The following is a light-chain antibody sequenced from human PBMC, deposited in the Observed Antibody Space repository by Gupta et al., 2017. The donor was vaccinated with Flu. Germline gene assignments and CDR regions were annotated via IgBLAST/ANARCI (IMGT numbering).Light chain of an antibody. CDR1: SIGSRS. CDR3: QVWASSTAV. Sequence: YELTQPFSVSVALGQTARLTCGGDSIGSRSVNWYQQKAGQAPQLVISRDSNRPPGIPDRFSASNSKNTATLTITGAQGADEADYHCQVWASSTAVFGGGTKLTVL. V-gene: IGLV3-9*01. J-gene: IGLJ2*01. CDR2: RDS.